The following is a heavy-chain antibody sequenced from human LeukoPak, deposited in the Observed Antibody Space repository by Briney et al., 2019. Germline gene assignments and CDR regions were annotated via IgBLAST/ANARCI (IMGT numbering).Heavy chain of an antibody. CDR3: ARVAGWHWFDP. J-gene: IGHJ5*02. D-gene: IGHD6-19*01. CDR1: GFTFSSYD. V-gene: IGHV3-23*01. CDR2: IRPSGDNT. Sequence: GGALRLSCAASGFTFSSYDMTRVRQAPGRGLEWVSSIRPSGDNTYYGDSVKGRFTISRDNSKNTVYLQMNNMRVDDTAVYYCARVAGWHWFDPWGQGTLVTVSS.